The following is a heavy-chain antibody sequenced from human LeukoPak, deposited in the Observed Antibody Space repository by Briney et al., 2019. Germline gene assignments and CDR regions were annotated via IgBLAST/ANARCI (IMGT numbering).Heavy chain of an antibody. Sequence: AASVKVSCKASGYTFTSYYMHWVRQAPGQGLEWMGIINPSGGSTSYAQKFQGRVTMTRDTSTSTVYMELSSLRSEDTAVYYCARPRDIVATIPIFDYWGQGTLVTVSS. D-gene: IGHD5-12*01. CDR2: INPSGGST. J-gene: IGHJ4*02. CDR3: ARPRDIVATIPIFDY. CDR1: GYTFTSYY. V-gene: IGHV1-46*01.